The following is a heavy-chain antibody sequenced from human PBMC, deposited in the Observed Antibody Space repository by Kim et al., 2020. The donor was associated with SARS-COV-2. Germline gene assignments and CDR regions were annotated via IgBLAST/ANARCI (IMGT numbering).Heavy chain of an antibody. J-gene: IGHJ4*02. CDR3: AKGDGDYYDSSGYRLFDY. D-gene: IGHD3-22*01. V-gene: IGHV3-30*02. Sequence: KGRFTNSRDNSKNTLYLQMNSRRAGDTAVYYCAKGDGDYYDSSGYRLFDYWGQGTLVTVSS.